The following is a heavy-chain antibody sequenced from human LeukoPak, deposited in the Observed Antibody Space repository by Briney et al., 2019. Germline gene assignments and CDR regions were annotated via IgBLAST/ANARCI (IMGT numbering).Heavy chain of an antibody. CDR1: GFTFSSYS. J-gene: IGHJ4*02. CDR2: ISSNGGST. V-gene: IGHV3-64*01. CDR3: ATQKSKSTYFDY. D-gene: IGHD5/OR15-5a*01. Sequence: GGSLRLSCAASGFTFSSYSMNWVRQAPGKGLEYVSAISSNGGSTYYANSVKGRFTISRDNSKNTLYLQMGSLRAEDMAVYYCATQKSKSTYFDYWGQGTLVTVSS.